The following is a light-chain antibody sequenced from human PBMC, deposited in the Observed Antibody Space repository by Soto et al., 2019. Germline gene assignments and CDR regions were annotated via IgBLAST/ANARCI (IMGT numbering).Light chain of an antibody. CDR2: GAS. J-gene: IGKJ2*01. CDR3: QHRGKWPRT. CDR1: QSVSSY. Sequence: EIVLTQSPATLSLSPGERATLSCRASQSVSSYLAWYQQKPGQAPRLLIYGASNRATGIPARFSGSGSGTDFTLTSSSLDPEHFAVYYCQHRGKWPRTFGQGTRLEIK. V-gene: IGKV3-11*01.